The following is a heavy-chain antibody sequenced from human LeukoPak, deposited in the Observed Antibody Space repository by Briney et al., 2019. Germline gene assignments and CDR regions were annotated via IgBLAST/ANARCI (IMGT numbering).Heavy chain of an antibody. Sequence: PGGSLRLSCAACGFNFRSYWMSWVRQAPGKGLEWVSYISSSGSTIYYADAVKGRFTISRDNAKNSLYLQMNSLRAEDTAVYYCASADGQQLAPFDYWGQGTLVTVSS. D-gene: IGHD6-13*01. CDR3: ASADGQQLAPFDY. CDR1: GFNFRSYW. J-gene: IGHJ4*02. CDR2: ISSSGSTI. V-gene: IGHV3-48*04.